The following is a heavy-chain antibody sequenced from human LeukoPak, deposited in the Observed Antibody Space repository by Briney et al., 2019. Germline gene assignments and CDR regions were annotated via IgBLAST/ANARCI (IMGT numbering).Heavy chain of an antibody. Sequence: SETLSLTCAVYGGSFSGYYWSWIRQPPGKGLEWIGEINHSGSTNYNPSLKSRVTISVDTSKNQFSLKLSSVTAADTAVYYCARGPICSSTSCTFDYWGQGTLVTVSS. CDR2: INHSGST. CDR3: ARGPICSSTSCTFDY. J-gene: IGHJ4*02. D-gene: IGHD2-2*01. CDR1: GGSFSGYY. V-gene: IGHV4-34*01.